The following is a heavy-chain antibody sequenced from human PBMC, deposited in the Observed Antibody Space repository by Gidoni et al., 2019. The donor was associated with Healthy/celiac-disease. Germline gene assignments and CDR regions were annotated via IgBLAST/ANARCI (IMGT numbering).Heavy chain of an antibody. CDR1: GFTFSSYA. J-gene: IGHJ4*02. CDR2: ISGSGGST. CDR3: AKSPFITYYYDSSGYYPIPDY. D-gene: IGHD3-22*01. V-gene: IGHV3-23*01. Sequence: EVQLLESGGGLVQPGGSLRLSCAASGFTFSSYAMSWVRQAPGKGLEWVSAISGSGGSTYYADSVKGRFTISRDNSKNTLYLQMNSLRAEDTAVYYCAKSPFITYYYDSSGYYPIPDYWGQGTLVTVSS.